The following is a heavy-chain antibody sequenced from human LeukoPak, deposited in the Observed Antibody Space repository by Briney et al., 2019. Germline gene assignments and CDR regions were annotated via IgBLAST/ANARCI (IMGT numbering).Heavy chain of an antibody. CDR2: ISAYNGNT. Sequence: ASVKVSCKASGYTFTSYGISWVRQAPGQGLEWMGWISAYNGNTNYAQKLQGRVTMTTDTSTSTAYMELRSLRSDDTAVYHCARDLHTRTRHYYYGMDVWGQGTTVTVSS. CDR3: ARDLHTRTRHYYYGMDV. D-gene: IGHD1-1*01. J-gene: IGHJ6*02. CDR1: GYTFTSYG. V-gene: IGHV1-18*01.